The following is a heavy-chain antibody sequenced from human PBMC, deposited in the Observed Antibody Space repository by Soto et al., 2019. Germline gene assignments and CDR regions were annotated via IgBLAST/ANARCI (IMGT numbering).Heavy chain of an antibody. Sequence: AVKVACKASGGTFSSYAISWVRQAPGQGLEWMGGIIPIFGTANYAQKFQGRVTITADESTSTAYMELSGLRSEDTAVYYCARGEYYYDSSGFNYNWFDPWGQGTLVTVSS. V-gene: IGHV1-69*13. CDR1: GGTFSSYA. CDR3: ARGEYYYDSSGFNYNWFDP. J-gene: IGHJ5*02. CDR2: IIPIFGTA. D-gene: IGHD3-22*01.